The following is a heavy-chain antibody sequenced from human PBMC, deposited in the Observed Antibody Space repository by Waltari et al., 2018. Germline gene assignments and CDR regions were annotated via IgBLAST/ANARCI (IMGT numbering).Heavy chain of an antibody. D-gene: IGHD3-22*01. CDR3: ARENVYYDSSGYYSYFQH. CDR1: GGSISSSSYY. Sequence: QLQLQESGPGLVKPSETLSLTCTVSGGSISSSSYYWGWIRQPPGKGLEWIGRIDYSGRTATNPSLKSGVTISLDTSKNQFSLKLSSVTASDTAVYYCARENVYYDSSGYYSYFQHWGQGTLVTVSS. CDR2: IDYSGRT. V-gene: IGHV4-39*02. J-gene: IGHJ1*01.